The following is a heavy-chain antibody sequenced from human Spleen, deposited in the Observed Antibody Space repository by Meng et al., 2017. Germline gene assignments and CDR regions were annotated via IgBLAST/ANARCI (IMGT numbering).Heavy chain of an antibody. J-gene: IGHJ4*02. CDR1: GDSISSINW. D-gene: IGHD2-21*02. CDR2: IYHTGTT. Sequence: QVQLRESGPALVKPSETLSLTCAVSGDSISSINWWSWVRQPPGKGLEWIGEIYHTGTTNYNPSLESRVTISVDTSKNQFSLKMKSVTAADTAVYYCASQSVTAIPFDYWGPGALVTVSS. CDR3: ASQSVTAIPFDY. V-gene: IGHV4-4*02.